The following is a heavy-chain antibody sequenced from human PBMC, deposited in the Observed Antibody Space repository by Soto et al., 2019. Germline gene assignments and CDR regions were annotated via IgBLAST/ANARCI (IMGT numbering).Heavy chain of an antibody. CDR2: ISGSGFKK. CDR3: AKNQGVELVPLATVDWFDP. CDR1: GFIFENFG. D-gene: IGHD1-26*01. V-gene: IGHV3-23*01. J-gene: IGHJ5*02. Sequence: EVVLLESGGGLEQPGGSLRLSCAASGFIFENFGMSWVRQAPGKGLEWISSISGSGFKKYYADSVKGRFTSSRDNSKSKVYLELNNLSAEDTAVYHCAKNQGVELVPLATVDWFDPWGQGSVVTVSS.